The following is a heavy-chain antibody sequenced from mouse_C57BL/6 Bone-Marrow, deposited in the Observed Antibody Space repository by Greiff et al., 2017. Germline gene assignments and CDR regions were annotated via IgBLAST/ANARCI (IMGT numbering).Heavy chain of an antibody. CDR1: GYTFTSSG. Sequence: QVHVKQSGAELARPGASVKLSCKASGYTFTSSGISWVKQRTGQGLEWIGEIYPRSGNTYYNEKFKGKATLTADKSSSTAYMELRSLTSEDSAVYFCARSTTVVDYYAMDYWGQGTSVTVSS. D-gene: IGHD1-1*01. CDR3: ARSTTVVDYYAMDY. V-gene: IGHV1-81*01. J-gene: IGHJ4*01. CDR2: IYPRSGNT.